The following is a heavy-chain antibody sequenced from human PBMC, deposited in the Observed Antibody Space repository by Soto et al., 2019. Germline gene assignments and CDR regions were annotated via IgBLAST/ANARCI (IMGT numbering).Heavy chain of an antibody. D-gene: IGHD6-19*01. CDR2: IYYSGST. J-gene: IGHJ4*02. CDR1: GGSISSSY. Sequence: QVQLQESGPGLVKPSETLSLTCTVSGGSISSSYWSWIRQPPGKGLEWIGYIYYSGSTSYNPSLKSRVTISVDTSKNQFSLKLTSVTAADTAVYYCARHGYRSGWYGSWDYWGQGTLVAVSS. V-gene: IGHV4-59*08. CDR3: ARHGYRSGWYGSWDY.